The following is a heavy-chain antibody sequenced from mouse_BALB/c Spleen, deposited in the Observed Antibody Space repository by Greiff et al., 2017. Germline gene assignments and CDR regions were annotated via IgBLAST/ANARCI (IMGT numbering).Heavy chain of an antibody. D-gene: IGHD3-3*01. V-gene: IGHV1S137*01. J-gene: IGHJ2*01. CDR1: GYTFTDYA. CDR3: ARGGGRSGFYFDY. CDR2: ISTYYGDA. Sequence: VKLQESGAELVRPGVSVKISCKGSGYTFTDYAMHWVKQSHAKSLEWIGVISTYYGDASYNQKFKGKATMTVDKSSSTAYMELARLTSEDSAIYYCARGGGRSGFYFDYWGQGTTLTVSS.